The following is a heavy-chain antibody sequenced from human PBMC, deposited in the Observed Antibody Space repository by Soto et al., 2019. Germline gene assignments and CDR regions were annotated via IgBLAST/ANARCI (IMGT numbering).Heavy chain of an antibody. V-gene: IGHV4-39*07. Sequence: SETLSLTCIVSGSSISSSGYYWGWIRQPPGKGLEWIASMYYNVGTYYNPSLKSRVTISVDTSANQLSLKLSSVTAADTAVYYCARGKGYSNDETDYGMDVWGQGTTVTVSS. CDR1: GSSISSSGYY. CDR2: MYYNVGT. D-gene: IGHD4-4*01. J-gene: IGHJ6*02. CDR3: ARGKGYSNDETDYGMDV.